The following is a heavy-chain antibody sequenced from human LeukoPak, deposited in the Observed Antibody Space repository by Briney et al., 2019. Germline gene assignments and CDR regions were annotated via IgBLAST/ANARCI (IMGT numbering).Heavy chain of an antibody. CDR1: GGTFSSYA. Sequence: ASVKVSCKASGGTFSSYAISWVRQAPRQGLEWMGGIIPIFGTANYAQKFQGRVTITADESTSTAYMELSSLRSEDTAVYYCARGAHSLTTVIPPYYYYGMDVWGQETTVTVSS. CDR3: ARGAHSLTTVIPPYYYYGMDV. J-gene: IGHJ6*02. CDR2: IIPIFGTA. D-gene: IGHD4-11*01. V-gene: IGHV1-69*13.